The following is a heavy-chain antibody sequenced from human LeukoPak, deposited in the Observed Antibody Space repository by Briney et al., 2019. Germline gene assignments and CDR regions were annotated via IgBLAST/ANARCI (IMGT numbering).Heavy chain of an antibody. CDR2: IYPGDSDT. Sequence: HGKSLKISCKGSGYSFTSYWIGWVRQMPGKGLEWMGIIYPGDSDTRYSPSFQGQVTISADKSISTAYLQWSGLKASDTAMYYCARVPDSSGWPIDYWGQGTLVTVSS. V-gene: IGHV5-51*01. CDR1: GYSFTSYW. CDR3: ARVPDSSGWPIDY. J-gene: IGHJ4*02. D-gene: IGHD6-19*01.